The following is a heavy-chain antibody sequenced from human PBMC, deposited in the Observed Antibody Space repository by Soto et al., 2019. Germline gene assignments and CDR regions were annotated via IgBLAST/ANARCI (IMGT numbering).Heavy chain of an antibody. V-gene: IGHV4-31*03. CDR2: IYYSGST. CDR1: GGSISSGGYY. D-gene: IGHD3-3*01. Sequence: QVQLQESGPGLVKPSQTRSLTCTVSGGSISSGGYYWSWIRQHPGKGLEWIGYIYYSGSTYYNPSLKSRVTISVDTSKNQFSLKLNSMTAADTAVYYCARGPDSSHWYFDLWGRGTLVTVSS. CDR3: ARGPDSSHWYFDL. J-gene: IGHJ2*01.